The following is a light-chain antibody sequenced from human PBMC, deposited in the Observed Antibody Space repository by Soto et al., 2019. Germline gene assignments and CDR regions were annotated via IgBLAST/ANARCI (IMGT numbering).Light chain of an antibody. J-gene: IGLJ3*02. CDR1: TSNIGNNY. Sequence: QSVLTQPPSVSAAPGQKVTISCSGSTSNIGNNYLSWYQQLPGTAPKLLIYDNNKRPLGIPDRFSGSKCGTAATLDITGLQTGDEADYYCGTWDSSLNTWVFGGGTQLTVL. V-gene: IGLV1-51*01. CDR2: DNN. CDR3: GTWDSSLNTWV.